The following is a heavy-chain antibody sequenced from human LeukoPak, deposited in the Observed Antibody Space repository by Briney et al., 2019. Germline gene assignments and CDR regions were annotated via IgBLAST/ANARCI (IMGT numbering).Heavy chain of an antibody. V-gene: IGHV4-39*07. CDR2: MHYSGST. J-gene: IGHJ4*02. CDR3: AKGSGWVGIVDY. Sequence: SEPLSLTCSVSGGSITKNGYYWGWIRQSPETGLEWIGSMHYSGSTYYNPSLNSRVTISVDTSKNQFSLKLSSVTAADTAVYYCAKGSGWVGIVDYWGQGTLVTVS. CDR1: GGSITKNGYY. D-gene: IGHD6-19*01.